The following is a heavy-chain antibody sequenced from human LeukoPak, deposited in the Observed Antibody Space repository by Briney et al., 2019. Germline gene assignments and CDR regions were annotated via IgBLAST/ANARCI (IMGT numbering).Heavy chain of an antibody. CDR2: ISAYNGNT. CDR3: ATHQGAAGHMDV. J-gene: IGHJ6*03. V-gene: IGHV1-18*01. Sequence: ASVKVSCKASGYTFTSYGISWVRQAPGQGLEWMGWISAYNGNTNYAQKLQGRVTMTTDTSTSTAYMELSSLRSDDTAVYYCATHQGAAGHMDVWGKGTTVTVSS. CDR1: GYTFTSYG. D-gene: IGHD6-13*01.